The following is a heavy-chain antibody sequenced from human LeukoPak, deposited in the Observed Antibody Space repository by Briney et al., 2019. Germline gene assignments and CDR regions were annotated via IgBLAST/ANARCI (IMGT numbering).Heavy chain of an antibody. Sequence: ASEKVSCKASGYTFTSYDINWVRQATGQGLEWMGWMNPNSGNTGYAQKFQGRVTITADKSTSTAYMELSSLRSEDTAVYYCAREGDSSRDGYNYWYFQHWGQGTLVTVSS. V-gene: IGHV1-8*01. D-gene: IGHD5-12*01. CDR1: GYTFTSYD. CDR3: AREGDSSRDGYNYWYFQH. CDR2: MNPNSGNT. J-gene: IGHJ1*01.